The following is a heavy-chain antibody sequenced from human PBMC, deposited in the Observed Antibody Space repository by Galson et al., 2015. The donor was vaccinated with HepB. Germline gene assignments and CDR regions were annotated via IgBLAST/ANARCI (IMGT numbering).Heavy chain of an antibody. V-gene: IGHV1-2*04. D-gene: IGHD2-8*01. Sequence: SVKVSCKASAYSFTGYCLHWVRQAPGQGLEWMGWIDPNSGATNYPQKFQGWVTMTWDTSTTTANMELNRLTSDDTAVYYCARGTLYGISFDFWGQGTLVTVSS. J-gene: IGHJ4*02. CDR3: ARGTLYGISFDF. CDR1: AYSFTGYC. CDR2: IDPNSGAT.